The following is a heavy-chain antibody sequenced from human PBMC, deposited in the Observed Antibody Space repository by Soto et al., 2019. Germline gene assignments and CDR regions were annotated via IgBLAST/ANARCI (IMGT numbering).Heavy chain of an antibody. CDR1: GGTFSSYA. Sequence: QVQLVQSGAEVKKPGSSVKVSCKASGGTFSSYAISWVRQAPGQGLEWMGGIIPIFGTANYAQKFQGRVTITADESTSTAYMEQSSLRSEDTAVYYCARDRIAAAGTGTYYYYGMDVWGQGTTVTVSS. CDR3: ARDRIAAAGTGTYYYYGMDV. V-gene: IGHV1-69*01. D-gene: IGHD6-13*01. CDR2: IIPIFGTA. J-gene: IGHJ6*02.